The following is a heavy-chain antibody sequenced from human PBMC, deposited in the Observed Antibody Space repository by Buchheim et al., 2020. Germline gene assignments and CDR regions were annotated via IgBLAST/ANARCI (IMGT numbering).Heavy chain of an antibody. CDR2: ISGSGGST. CDR1: GFTFSSYA. CDR3: AKSRRQDRYCSSTSCGAPDAFDI. V-gene: IGHV3-23*01. Sequence: EVQLLESGGGLVQPGGSLRLSCAASGFTFSSYAMSWVRQAPGKGLEWVSAISGSGGSTYYADSVKGRFTISRDNSKNTLYLQMNSLRAEDTTVYYCAKSRRQDRYCSSTSCGAPDAFDIWGQETMLTVSS. D-gene: IGHD2-2*01. J-gene: IGHJ3*02.